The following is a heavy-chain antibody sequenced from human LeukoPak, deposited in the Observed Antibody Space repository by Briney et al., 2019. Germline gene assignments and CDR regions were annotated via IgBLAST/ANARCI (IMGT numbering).Heavy chain of an antibody. CDR2: LSGSGGTT. J-gene: IGHJ6*03. D-gene: IGHD3-3*01. CDR1: GFTFSDYA. Sequence: GGSLRLSCTASGFTFSDYAMNWVRQAPGKGLQWVSALSGSGGTTYYADSVKGRCSVSRDNSKNTLYLLLNRLRVEDTAEYYCAKGDDYWSGPSIYYSYSMDVWGKGTTVTVSS. V-gene: IGHV3-23*01. CDR3: AKGDDYWSGPSIYYSYSMDV.